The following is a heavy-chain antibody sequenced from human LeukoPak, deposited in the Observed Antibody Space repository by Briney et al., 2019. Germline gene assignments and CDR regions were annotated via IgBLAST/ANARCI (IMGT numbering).Heavy chain of an antibody. CDR2: IHFRGST. CDR1: VGSISSYY. J-gene: IGHJ4*02. V-gene: IGHV4-59*01. CDR3: ARGGQLLLPYYFDY. Sequence: SETLSLTCTVSVGSISSYYWSWIRQPPGKRLEWFAYIHFRGSTNYNPSLTSRVTISVATSKNQYSLKLSSVTAADTAVYYCARGGQLLLPYYFDYWGQGTLVTVSS. D-gene: IGHD2-2*01.